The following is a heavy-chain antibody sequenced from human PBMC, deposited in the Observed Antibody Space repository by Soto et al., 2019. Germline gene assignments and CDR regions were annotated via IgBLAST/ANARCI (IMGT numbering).Heavy chain of an antibody. Sequence: SETLSLTCTVSGGSISSGDYYWSWTRQPPGKGLEWIGYIYYSGSTYYNPSLKSRVTISVDTSKNQFSLKLSSVTAADTAVYYCARVRSYGPLNYWGQGTLVTVSS. CDR3: ARVRSYGPLNY. V-gene: IGHV4-30-4*01. J-gene: IGHJ4*02. CDR2: IYYSGST. D-gene: IGHD5-18*01. CDR1: GGSISSGDYY.